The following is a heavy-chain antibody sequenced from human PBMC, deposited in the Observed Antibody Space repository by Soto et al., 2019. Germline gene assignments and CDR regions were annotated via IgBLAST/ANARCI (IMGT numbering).Heavy chain of an antibody. Sequence: QVQLVQSGAEVKKPGSSVKVSCKASGGTFSSYAISWVRQAPGQGLEWMGGIIPIFGTANYAQKFQGRVTITADKSTSTAYMELSSLSSEDTAVYYCASVNYDVWSGYYAKGWFDPWGQGTLVTVSS. V-gene: IGHV1-69*06. J-gene: IGHJ5*02. CDR3: ASVNYDVWSGYYAKGWFDP. CDR2: IIPIFGTA. CDR1: GGTFSSYA. D-gene: IGHD3-3*01.